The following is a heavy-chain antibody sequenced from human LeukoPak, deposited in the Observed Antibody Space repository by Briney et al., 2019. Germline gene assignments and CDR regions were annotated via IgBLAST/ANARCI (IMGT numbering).Heavy chain of an antibody. V-gene: IGHV3-21*01. J-gene: IGHJ4*02. CDR3: ANNLTDVDTAMVSDY. CDR1: GFTFSSYS. Sequence: GGSLRLSCAASGFTFSSYSMNWVRQAPGKGLEWVSSISSSSSYIYYADSVKGRFTISRDNAKNSLYLQMNNLRAEDTAVYYCANNLTDVDTAMVSDYWGQGTLVTVSS. CDR2: ISSSSSYI. D-gene: IGHD5-18*01.